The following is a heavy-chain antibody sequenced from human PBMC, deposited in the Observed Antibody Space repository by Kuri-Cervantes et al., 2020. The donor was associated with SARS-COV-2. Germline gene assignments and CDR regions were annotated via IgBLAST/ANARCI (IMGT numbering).Heavy chain of an antibody. D-gene: IGHD7-27*01. CDR1: GYTFTSYY. V-gene: IGHV1-46*01. CDR2: INPSGGST. CDR3: ARDRTNWGSFRDAFDI. J-gene: IGHJ3*02. Sequence: ASVKVSCKASGYTFTSYYMHWVRQAPGQGLEWMGIINPSGGSTSYAQKFQGRVTMTRDTSTSTVYMELSRLRSDDTAVYYCARDRTNWGSFRDAFDIWGQGTMVTVSS.